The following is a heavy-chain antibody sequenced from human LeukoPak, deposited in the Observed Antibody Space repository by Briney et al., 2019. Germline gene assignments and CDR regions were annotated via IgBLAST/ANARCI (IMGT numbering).Heavy chain of an antibody. J-gene: IGHJ4*02. CDR1: GFTFSSYA. CDR2: ISGSGGST. D-gene: IGHD3-10*01. V-gene: IGHV3-23*01. Sequence: PGGSLRLSCAASGFTFSSYAMSWVRQAPGKGLEWVSAISGSGGSTYYADSEKGRFTISRDNSKNTLYLQMNSLRAEDTAVYYCAKDPFLLWFGEPGGYFDYWGQGTLVTVSS. CDR3: AKDPFLLWFGEPGGYFDY.